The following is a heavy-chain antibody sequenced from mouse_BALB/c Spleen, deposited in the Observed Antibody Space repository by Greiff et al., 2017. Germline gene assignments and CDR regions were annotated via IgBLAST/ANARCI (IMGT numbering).Heavy chain of an antibody. Sequence: VQLQQSGAELMKPGASVKISCKATGYTFSSYWIEWVKQRPGHGLEWIGEILPGSGSTNYNEKFKGKATFTADTSSNTAYMQLSSLTSEDSAVYDSAGGAPLADWGQGTLVTVSA. D-gene: IGHD1-3*01. V-gene: IGHV1-9*01. CDR2: ILPGSGST. CDR1: GYTFSSYW. CDR3: AGGAPLAD. J-gene: IGHJ3*01.